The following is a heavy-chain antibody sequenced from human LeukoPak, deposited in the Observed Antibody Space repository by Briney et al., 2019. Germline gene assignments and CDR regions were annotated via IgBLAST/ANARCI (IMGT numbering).Heavy chain of an antibody. Sequence: SSETLSLTCAVYGGSFSGYYWSWIRQPPGKGLEWIGEINHSGSTNYNPSLKSRVTISVDTSKNQFSLKLSSVTAADTAVYYCARLSPYGAPFDYWGQGTLVTVSS. CDR2: INHSGST. CDR3: ARLSPYGAPFDY. J-gene: IGHJ4*02. D-gene: IGHD4-17*01. CDR1: GGSFSGYY. V-gene: IGHV4-34*01.